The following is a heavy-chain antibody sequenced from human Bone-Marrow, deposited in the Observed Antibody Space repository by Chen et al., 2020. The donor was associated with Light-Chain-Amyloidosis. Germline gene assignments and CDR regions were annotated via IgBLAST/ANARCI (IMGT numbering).Heavy chain of an antibody. Sequence: HVQLQESGPGLVNPSETLSLTCRISGYSISSNYRWVWIRQPPGKGLELIGSIHLSAGPSYSSSLKGRVTISVDTSKNQFSLNLSSVSAADTAVYDCTRSVMYWGQGILVTVSS. J-gene: IGHJ4*02. CDR2: IHLSAGP. V-gene: IGHV4-38-2*01. CDR1: GYSISSNYR. CDR3: TRSVMY.